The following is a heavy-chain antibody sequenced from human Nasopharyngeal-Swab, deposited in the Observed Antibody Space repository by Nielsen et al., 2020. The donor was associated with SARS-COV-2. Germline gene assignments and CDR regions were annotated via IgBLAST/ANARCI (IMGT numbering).Heavy chain of an antibody. CDR1: GGTFSSYA. V-gene: IGHV1-69*04. D-gene: IGHD5-18*01. CDR3: ASPQGGYSYGPYYYYGMDV. J-gene: IGHJ6*02. Sequence: SVKVSCKASGGTFSSYAISWVRQAPGQGLEWMGRIIPILGIANYAQKFQGRVTITADKSTSTAYMELSSLRSEDTAVYYCASPQGGYSYGPYYYYGMDVWGQGTTVTVSS. CDR2: IIPILGIA.